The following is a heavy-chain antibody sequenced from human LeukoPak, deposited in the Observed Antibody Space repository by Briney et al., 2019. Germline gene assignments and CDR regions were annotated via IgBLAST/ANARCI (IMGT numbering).Heavy chain of an antibody. CDR3: ARDSYYDSSSTGAFDI. D-gene: IGHD3-22*01. Sequence: PSQTLSLTCTVSGGSISSYSWSWIRQPPGKGLELIGYIYYSGSTNYNPSLKSRVTISVDTSKNQFSLKLSSVTAADTAVYYCARDSYYDSSSTGAFDIWGQGTMVTVSS. J-gene: IGHJ3*02. CDR1: GGSISSYS. CDR2: IYYSGST. V-gene: IGHV4-59*01.